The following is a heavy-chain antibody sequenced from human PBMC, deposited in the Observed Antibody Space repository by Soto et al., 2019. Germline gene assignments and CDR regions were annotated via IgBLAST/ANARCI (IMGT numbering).Heavy chain of an antibody. J-gene: IGHJ6*02. CDR3: ARSGYCSGGSCYSTDYYYYGMDV. D-gene: IGHD2-15*01. CDR1: GYSFTSYW. V-gene: IGHV5-51*01. Sequence: GESLKISCKGSGYSFTSYWIGWVRQMPGKGLEWMGIIYPGDSDTRYSPSFQGQVTISADKSISTAYLQWSSLKASDTAMYYCARSGYCSGGSCYSTDYYYYGMDVWGQGTTVTVSS. CDR2: IYPGDSDT.